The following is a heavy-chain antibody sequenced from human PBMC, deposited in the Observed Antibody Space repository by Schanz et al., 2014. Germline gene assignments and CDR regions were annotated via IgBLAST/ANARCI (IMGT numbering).Heavy chain of an antibody. CDR2: IYHSGST. Sequence: QVQLQESGPGLVKPSGTLSLTCAVSGGSISSGGSSWNWIRLPPGKGLEWIGYIYHSGSTYYNPSLKSRVTISVDTSKNQFSLRLSSVTAADTAVYYCARARSWPDYWGQGTLVTVSS. J-gene: IGHJ4*02. CDR1: GGSISSGGSS. CDR3: ARARSWPDY. D-gene: IGHD6-13*01. V-gene: IGHV4-30-4*07.